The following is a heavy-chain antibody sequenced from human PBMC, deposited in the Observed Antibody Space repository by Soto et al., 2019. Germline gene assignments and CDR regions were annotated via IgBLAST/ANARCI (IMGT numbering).Heavy chain of an antibody. Sequence: QVQLVESGGGVVQPGRSLRLSCAASGFTFSSYGMHWVRQAPGKGLEWVAVISYDGSNKYYADSVKGRFTISRDNSKNTLYLQMNRLRAEDTAVYYCAKDGRFEGYSGFNDAFDIWGQGTMVTVSS. J-gene: IGHJ3*02. CDR2: ISYDGSNK. CDR3: AKDGRFEGYSGFNDAFDI. V-gene: IGHV3-30*18. D-gene: IGHD5-12*01. CDR1: GFTFSSYG.